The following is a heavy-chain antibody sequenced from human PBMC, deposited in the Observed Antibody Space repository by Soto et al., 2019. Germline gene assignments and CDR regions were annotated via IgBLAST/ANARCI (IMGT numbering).Heavy chain of an antibody. Sequence: GESLKISCAASGFTFSSYSMNWVRQAPGKGLEWVSYISSSSSTIYYADSVKGRFTISRDNAKNSLYLQMNSLRDEDTAVYYCARDRGTDSSGYYAFDIWGQGTMVTVSS. CDR2: ISSSSSTI. CDR3: ARDRGTDSSGYYAFDI. D-gene: IGHD3-22*01. V-gene: IGHV3-48*02. CDR1: GFTFSSYS. J-gene: IGHJ3*02.